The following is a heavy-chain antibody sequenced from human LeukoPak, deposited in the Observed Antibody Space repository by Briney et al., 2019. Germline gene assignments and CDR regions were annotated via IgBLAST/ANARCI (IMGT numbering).Heavy chain of an antibody. CDR2: INHSGST. CDR3: ARARRYCSSTSCLSRGYSYGA. V-gene: IGHV4-34*01. D-gene: IGHD2-2*01. J-gene: IGHJ4*02. Sequence: SETLSLTCAVYGGSFSGYYWSWIRQPPGKGLEWIGEINHSGSTNYNPSLKSRVTISVDASKNQFSLKLSSVTAADTAVYYCARARRYCSSTSCLSRGYSYGAWGQGTLVTVSS. CDR1: GGSFSGYY.